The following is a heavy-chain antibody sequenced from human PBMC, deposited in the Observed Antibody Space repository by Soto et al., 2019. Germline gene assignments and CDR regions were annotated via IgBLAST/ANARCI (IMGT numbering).Heavy chain of an antibody. D-gene: IGHD5-18*01. CDR1: GFTFSDHS. Sequence: EVQLVESGGGLVKPGGSLRLSYAASGFTFSDHSMNWVRQAPGKGFEWVSLISTTGRYIYYSDSMAGRFTISRDNAKNSLYLQINSLRGDDTAIYYCAAGTDTAMEQGADYWGQGTLVTVSS. CDR2: ISTTGRYI. J-gene: IGHJ4*02. CDR3: AAGTDTAMEQGADY. V-gene: IGHV3-21*01.